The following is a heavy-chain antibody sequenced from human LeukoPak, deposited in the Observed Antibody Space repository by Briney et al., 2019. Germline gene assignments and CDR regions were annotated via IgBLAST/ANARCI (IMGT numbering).Heavy chain of an antibody. CDR3: ARDQEHCSGTSCYPYWYDS. CDR1: GGSISSYY. Sequence: KASETLSLTCTVSGGSISSYYWSWIRQPAGKGLEWIGRIYTSGSTNYNPSLKSRVTMSVDTSKNQFSLKLSSVTAADTAVYFCARDQEHCSGTSCYPYWYDSWGQGTLVTVSS. D-gene: IGHD2-2*01. CDR2: IYTSGST. J-gene: IGHJ5*01. V-gene: IGHV4-4*07.